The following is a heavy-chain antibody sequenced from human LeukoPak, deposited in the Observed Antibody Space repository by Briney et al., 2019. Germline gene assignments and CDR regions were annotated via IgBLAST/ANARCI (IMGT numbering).Heavy chain of an antibody. D-gene: IGHD3-3*01. CDR1: GFTFSSYS. J-gene: IGHJ4*02. CDR3: AKSRYYDFWSGYLDY. CDR2: ISSSSSSI. V-gene: IGHV3-48*01. Sequence: GGSLRLSCAASGFTFSSYSMNWVRQAPGKGLEWVSYISSSSSSIYYEESVKGRFTISRDNSKNTLYLQMNSLRAEDTAVYYCAKSRYYDFWSGYLDYWGQGTLVTVSS.